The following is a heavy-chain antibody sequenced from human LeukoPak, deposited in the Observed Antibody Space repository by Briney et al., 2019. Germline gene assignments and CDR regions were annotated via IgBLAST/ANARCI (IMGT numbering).Heavy chain of an antibody. CDR3: ARSLPYYDFWSGKIGYYYYGMDV. J-gene: IGHJ6*02. V-gene: IGHV1-8*01. Sequence: ASVKVSCKASGYTFTSYDINWVRQATGQGLEWMGWMNLNSGNTGYAQKFQGRVTMTRNTSISTAYMELSSLRSEDTAVYYCARSLPYYDFWSGKIGYYYYGMDVWGQGTTVTVSS. D-gene: IGHD3-3*01. CDR2: MNLNSGNT. CDR1: GYTFTSYD.